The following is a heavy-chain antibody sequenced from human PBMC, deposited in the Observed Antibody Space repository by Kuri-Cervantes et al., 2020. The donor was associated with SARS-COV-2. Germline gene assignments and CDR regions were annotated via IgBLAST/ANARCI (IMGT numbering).Heavy chain of an antibody. CDR2: MNPNSGNT. CDR3: ARLGWDFWSGYRNYYYYYMDV. Sequence: ASVKDSCKASGYTFTGYYMHWVRQAPGQGLEWMGWMNPNSGNTGYAQKFQGRVTITRNTFISTAYMELSSLRSEDTAVYYCARLGWDFWSGYRNYYYYYMDVWGKGTTVTVSS. V-gene: IGHV1-8*03. J-gene: IGHJ6*03. D-gene: IGHD3-3*01. CDR1: GYTFTGYY.